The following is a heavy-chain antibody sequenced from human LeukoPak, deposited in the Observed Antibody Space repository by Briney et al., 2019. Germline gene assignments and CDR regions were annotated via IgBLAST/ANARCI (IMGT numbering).Heavy chain of an antibody. Sequence: SETLSLTCTVSGGSVSSGSYYWSWIRQPPGKGLGWIGYIYYSGSTNYNPSLKSRVTISADTSKNQFSLKLSSVTAADTAVYYCARTIAAAGTNWFDPWGQGTLVTVSS. J-gene: IGHJ5*02. CDR2: IYYSGST. CDR3: ARTIAAAGTNWFDP. D-gene: IGHD6-13*01. CDR1: GGSVSSGSYY. V-gene: IGHV4-61*01.